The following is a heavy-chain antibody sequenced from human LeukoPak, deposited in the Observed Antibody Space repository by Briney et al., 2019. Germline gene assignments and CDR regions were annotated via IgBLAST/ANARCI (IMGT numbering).Heavy chain of an antibody. D-gene: IGHD2-15*01. V-gene: IGHV4-59*08. CDR3: ATSRGGPRVRFDP. CDR2: IYYSGST. CDR1: GGSISSYY. J-gene: IGHJ5*02. Sequence: SETLSLTCTVSGGSISSYYWSWIRQPPGKGLEWIGYIYYSGSTNYNPSLKSRVTISVDTSKNQFSLKLSSVTAADTAVYYCATSRGGPRVRFDPWGQGTLVTVSS.